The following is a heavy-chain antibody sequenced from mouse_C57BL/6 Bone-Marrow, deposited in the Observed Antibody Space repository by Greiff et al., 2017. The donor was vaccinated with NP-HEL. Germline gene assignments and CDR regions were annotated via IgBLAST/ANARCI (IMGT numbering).Heavy chain of an antibody. D-gene: IGHD2-3*01. CDR1: GFNIKDDY. V-gene: IGHV14-4*01. Sequence: VQLKESGAELVRPGASVKLSCTASGFNIKDDYMHWVKQRPEQGLEWIGWIDPENGDTEYASKFQGKATITADTSSNTAYLQLSSLTSEDTAVYYCTTWKGLDGYPLYYAMDYWGQGTSVTVSS. CDR3: TTWKGLDGYPLYYAMDY. J-gene: IGHJ4*01. CDR2: IDPENGDT.